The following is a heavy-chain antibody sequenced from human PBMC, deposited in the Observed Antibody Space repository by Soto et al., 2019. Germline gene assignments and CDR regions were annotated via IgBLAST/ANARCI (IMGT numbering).Heavy chain of an antibody. CDR1: GFTFSDYG. Sequence: QVQLLESGGGVVQPGRSLRLSCAASGFTFSDYGMHWVRQAPGKGLEWVALISYHGSNEHYADSVKGRFTISRDNSKKTLSLQIKRLRALGTDVSYGAYGAGDLSTSSAGRLGMDVWGQGTTVTVSS. V-gene: IGHV3-30*03. CDR2: ISYHGSNE. D-gene: IGHD4-17*01. CDR3: AYGAGDLSTSSAGRLGMDV. J-gene: IGHJ6*02.